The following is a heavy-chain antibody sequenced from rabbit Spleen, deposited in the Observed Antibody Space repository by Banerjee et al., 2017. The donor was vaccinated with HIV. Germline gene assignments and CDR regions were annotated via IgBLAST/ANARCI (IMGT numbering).Heavy chain of an antibody. Sequence: QSLEESGGGLVKPGASLTLTCKASGIDFSTYYYMCWVRQAPGKGLEWIACSYAGSSGNTYSAIWAKGRFTISKTSSTTVFLQMTSLTAADTATYFCARRNGGYGNAFDSWGQGTLVTVS. V-gene: IGHV1S40*01. D-gene: IGHD3-1*01. CDR1: GIDFSTYYY. J-gene: IGHJ2*01. CDR2: SYAGSSGNT. CDR3: ARRNGGYGNAFDS.